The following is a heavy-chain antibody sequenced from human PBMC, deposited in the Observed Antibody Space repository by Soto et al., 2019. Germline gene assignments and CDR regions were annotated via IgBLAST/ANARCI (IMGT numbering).Heavy chain of an antibody. CDR3: ARGPRGLYHHDY. CDR2: INMDGTST. D-gene: IGHD2-8*02. J-gene: IGHJ4*02. Sequence: EVQLVESGGGLVQPGGSLRLSGLASGFTFSGDWMHWVRQAAGKGLVWVSRINMDGTSTNYADSVKGRFTISRDNAKNTLYLQMNSLRVDDTAVYYCARGPRGLYHHDYWGQGALVTVS. V-gene: IGHV3-74*01. CDR1: GFTFSGDW.